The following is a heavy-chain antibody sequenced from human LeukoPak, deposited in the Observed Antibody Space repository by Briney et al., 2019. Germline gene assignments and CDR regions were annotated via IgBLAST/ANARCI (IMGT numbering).Heavy chain of an antibody. D-gene: IGHD4-17*01. CDR2: IIPILGIA. J-gene: IGHJ2*01. V-gene: IGHV1-69*04. Sequence: SVKVSCKASGGTFSSYAISWVRQAPGQGLEWMGRIIPILGIANYAQKFQGRVTITADKSTSTAYMELSSLRSEDTAVYYCARDYGDYDRYWYFDLWGRGTLVTVSS. CDR3: ARDYGDYDRYWYFDL. CDR1: GGTFSSYA.